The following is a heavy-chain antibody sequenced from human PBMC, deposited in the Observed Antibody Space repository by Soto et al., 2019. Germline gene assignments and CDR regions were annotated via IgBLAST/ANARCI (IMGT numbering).Heavy chain of an antibody. D-gene: IGHD2-15*01. CDR2: IYFSGTT. J-gene: IGHJ4*02. CDR1: GGSISSGSSY. Sequence: PSETLSLTCTVSGGSISSGSSYWGWIRQPPWKGLEWIGSIYFSGTTYYNPSLKSRVTISTDTSKNQFSLRLTSVTAADTAMYYCAKHTLYCSGGACYLDYFDYWGQGXLVTVYS. CDR3: AKHTLYCSGGACYLDYFDY. V-gene: IGHV4-39*01.